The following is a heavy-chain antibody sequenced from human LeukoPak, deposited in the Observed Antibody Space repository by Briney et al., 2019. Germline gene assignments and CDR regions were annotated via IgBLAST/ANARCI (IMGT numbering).Heavy chain of an antibody. CDR3: ARDYGDSSDY. Sequence: ASVKVSCKASGYTFTGYYMHWVRQAPGQGLEWMGWINPNSGGATYAQKFQGRVTMTRDTSISTAYMELNRLRSDDTAVYYCARDYGDSSDYWGQGTLVTVSS. CDR1: GYTFTGYY. V-gene: IGHV1-2*02. D-gene: IGHD4-17*01. CDR2: INPNSGGA. J-gene: IGHJ4*02.